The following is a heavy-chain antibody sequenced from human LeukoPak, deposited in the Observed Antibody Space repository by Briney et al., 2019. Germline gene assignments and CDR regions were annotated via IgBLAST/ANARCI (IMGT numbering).Heavy chain of an antibody. CDR2: ISSSSSYI. J-gene: IGHJ4*02. CDR1: GFTFSSYS. V-gene: IGHV3-21*01. Sequence: GGSLRLSCVASGFTFSSYSMNWVRQAPGKGLEWVSSISSSSSYIYYADSVKGRFTISRDNAKNSLYLQMNSLRAEDTAVYYCARAPLAVAGTLNYWGQGTLVTVSS. CDR3: ARAPLAVAGTLNY. D-gene: IGHD6-19*01.